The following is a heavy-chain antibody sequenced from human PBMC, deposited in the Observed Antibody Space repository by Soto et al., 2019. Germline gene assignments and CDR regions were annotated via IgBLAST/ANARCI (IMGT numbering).Heavy chain of an antibody. D-gene: IGHD3-3*01. CDR1: GFTFSIYW. J-gene: IGHJ6*02. CDR2: INSDGSST. CDR3: ARVPVWYYDFWSGYYTGPYYYGMDV. Sequence: GGSLRLSCAASGFTFSIYWMHWVRQAPGKGLVWVSRINSDGSSTSYADSVKGRFTISRDNAKNTLYLQMNSLRAEDTAVYYCARVPVWYYDFWSGYYTGPYYYGMDVWGQGTTVTVSS. V-gene: IGHV3-74*01.